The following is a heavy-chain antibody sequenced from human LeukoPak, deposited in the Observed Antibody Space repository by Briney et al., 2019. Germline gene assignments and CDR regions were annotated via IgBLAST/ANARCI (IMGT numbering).Heavy chain of an antibody. Sequence: SETLSLTCTVSGGSISSYYWSWIRQFPGKGLEWIGEINHYGSTNYNPSLKSRVTISVDTSKNQFSLKLSSVTAADTAVYYCARSVHYYDSSGYSNWGQGTLVTVSS. V-gene: IGHV4-34*01. CDR2: INHYGST. J-gene: IGHJ4*02. CDR1: GGSISSYY. CDR3: ARSVHYYDSSGYSN. D-gene: IGHD3-22*01.